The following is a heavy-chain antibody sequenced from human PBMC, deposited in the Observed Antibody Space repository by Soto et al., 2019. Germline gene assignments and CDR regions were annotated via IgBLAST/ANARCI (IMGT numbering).Heavy chain of an antibody. CDR1: GASVSRYY. CDR2: LYSSGST. D-gene: IGHD2-8*01. J-gene: IGHJ4*02. V-gene: IGHV4-59*02. Sequence: QVQLQESGPGLVKPSEPLSLTCTVSGASVSRYYVAWIRQSPGKGLEWIGFLYSSGSTNYNSSLKSRVTISVDTSKTQFSLRLSSVTAADTAVYYCARRVSAYSDFWVQGTRVTVSS. CDR3: ARRVSAYSDF.